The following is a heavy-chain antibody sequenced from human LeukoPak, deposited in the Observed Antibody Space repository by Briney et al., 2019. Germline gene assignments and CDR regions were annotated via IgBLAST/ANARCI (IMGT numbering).Heavy chain of an antibody. CDR2: VSYSGRT. CDR3: ARHSSASYYHGSGSYYNVN. D-gene: IGHD3-10*01. Sequence: SGTLSLTCTVSGGSISSSNYYWGWIRQPPGKGLEWIGSVSYSGRTYYNPSLKGRVTISVDTSKHQFSLKLSSVTAADTAVYYCARHSSASYYHGSGSYYNVNWGQGTLVTVSS. V-gene: IGHV4-39*01. CDR1: GGSISSSNYY. J-gene: IGHJ4*02.